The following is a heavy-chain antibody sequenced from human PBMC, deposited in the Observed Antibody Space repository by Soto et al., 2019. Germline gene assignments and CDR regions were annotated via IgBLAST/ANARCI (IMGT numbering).Heavy chain of an antibody. V-gene: IGHV3-23*01. D-gene: IGHD4-4*01. CDR1: GFTFSDYY. J-gene: IGHJ5*02. Sequence: GGTLGLSCAASGFTFSDYYMNGVRQGPGKGLEWVRAVSGMGGSTYYADSLKVRFTISRDNSKNTLYLQMNSLRAEDTAVYYCAKHTVRSLLDPWGQGTLVTVSS. CDR3: AKHTVRSLLDP. CDR2: VSGMGGST.